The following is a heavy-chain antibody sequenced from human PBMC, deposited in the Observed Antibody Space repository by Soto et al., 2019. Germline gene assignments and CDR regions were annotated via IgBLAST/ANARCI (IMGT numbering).Heavy chain of an antibody. J-gene: IGHJ4*02. Sequence: EVQLVESGGDLVQPGGSLRLSCVTSGLTFSNYWLSWVRQAPGKGLEWVANINQAGNKKYYVDSVKGRFTISRDNAKNSLYLHMNSLKAEDTAVYYCARDRGSGRYWGQGTLVTVSS. CDR2: INQAGNKK. CDR3: ARDRGSGRY. CDR1: GLTFSNYW. V-gene: IGHV3-7*05. D-gene: IGHD2-8*02.